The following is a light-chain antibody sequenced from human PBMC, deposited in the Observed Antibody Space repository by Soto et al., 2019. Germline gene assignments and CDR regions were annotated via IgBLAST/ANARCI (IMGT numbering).Light chain of an antibody. CDR1: QGISSY. CDR3: QQLNSYPPFT. Sequence: EIQLTQSPSLLSASVGDRVTITCRASQGISSYLAWYQQKPGKAPKLLIYAASTMHSGVPSRFSGSGSGTEFTLTISSLQPEDSATYYCQQLNSYPPFTFGPGTKVDVK. CDR2: AAS. V-gene: IGKV1-9*01. J-gene: IGKJ3*01.